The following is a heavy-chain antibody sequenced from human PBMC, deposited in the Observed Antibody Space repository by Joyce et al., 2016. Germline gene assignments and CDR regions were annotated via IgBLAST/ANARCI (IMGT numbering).Heavy chain of an antibody. CDR3: ARPVGPWGWFDP. V-gene: IGHV3-74*01. Sequence: EVQLVQSGGGLVKPGGSLRLSCEVSGFTFSKYWMHLVRQAPGKGLVWVSHINSDGSTTSYADSVSGRFTISRDNAKDTLYLEMKSLRAEDTAVYYCARPVGPWGWFDPWGQGTLVTVSS. CDR2: INSDGSTT. J-gene: IGHJ5*02. D-gene: IGHD3-16*01. CDR1: GFTFSKYW.